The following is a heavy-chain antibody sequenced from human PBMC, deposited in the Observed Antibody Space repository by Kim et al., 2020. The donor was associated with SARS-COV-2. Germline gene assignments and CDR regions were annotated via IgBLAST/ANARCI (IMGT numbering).Heavy chain of an antibody. V-gene: IGHV3-74*01. CDR1: GFTFSSYW. CDR3: ARGKYGMDV. J-gene: IGHJ6*02. CDR2: ISTDGSDT. Sequence: GGSLRLSCAASGFTFSSYWMQWVRQGPGKGLVWVSRISTDGSDTSYANSVKGRFTISRDNAENTLYLQMNGLRGEDTAVFYCARGKYGMDVWGQGTTVTVSS.